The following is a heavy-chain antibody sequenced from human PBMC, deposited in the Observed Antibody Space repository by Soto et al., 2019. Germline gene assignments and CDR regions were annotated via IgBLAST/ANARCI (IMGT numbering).Heavy chain of an antibody. D-gene: IGHD2-15*01. V-gene: IGHV1-8*01. CDR3: ASGRVGYCSGGSCYGNYYYYYMDV. CDR1: GYTFTSYD. J-gene: IGHJ6*03. Sequence: QVQLVQSGAEVKKPGASVKVSCKASGYTFTSYDINWVRQATGQGLEWMGWMNPNSGNTGYAQKFQGRVTMTRNTSISKAYMELSSLRSEDTAVYYCASGRVGYCSGGSCYGNYYYYYMDVWGKGTTVTVSS. CDR2: MNPNSGNT.